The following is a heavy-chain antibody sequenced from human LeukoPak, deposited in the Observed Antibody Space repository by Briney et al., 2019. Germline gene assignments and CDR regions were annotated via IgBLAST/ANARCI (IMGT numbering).Heavy chain of an antibody. CDR3: AKDDRWLQFCC. D-gene: IGHD5-24*01. J-gene: IGHJ4*02. CDR1: GFTFSSYA. CDR2: ISYDGSNK. V-gene: IGHV3-30*04. Sequence: GRSLRLSCAASGFTFSSYAMHWVRQAPGKGLEWVAVISYDGSNKYYADSVKGRFTISRDNSKNMLYLQMNSLRAEDTAVYYCAKDDRWLQFCCWGQGTLVTVSA.